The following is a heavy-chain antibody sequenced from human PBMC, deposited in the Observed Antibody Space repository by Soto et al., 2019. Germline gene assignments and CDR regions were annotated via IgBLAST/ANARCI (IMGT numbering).Heavy chain of an antibody. CDR3: ARDLGFCSVGTCYHYFDH. CDR2: IYYSGNT. CDR1: GGSISSYY. V-gene: IGHV4-59*01. Sequence: SETLSLTCTVSGGSISSYYWSRIRQPPGKGLEWIGYIYYSGNTNYNPSLKSRVTLSVDTSKNQFSLNLSSVTAADTAVYYCARDLGFCSVGTCYHYFDHWGQGTLVTVSS. J-gene: IGHJ4*02. D-gene: IGHD2-15*01.